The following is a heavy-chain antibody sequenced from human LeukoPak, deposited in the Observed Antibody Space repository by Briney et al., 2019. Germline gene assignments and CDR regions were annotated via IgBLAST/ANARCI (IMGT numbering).Heavy chain of an antibody. CDR1: GGSISSSNW. CDR3: SQYSSSWYDY. J-gene: IGHJ4*02. Sequence: PSETLSLTCAVSGGSISSSNWWSWVRQPPGKGLEWIGEIYHSGSTNYNPSLKSRVTISVDTSKNQFSLKLSSVTAADTAVYYCSQYSSSWYDYWGQGTLVTVSS. CDR2: IYHSGST. D-gene: IGHD6-13*01. V-gene: IGHV4-4*02.